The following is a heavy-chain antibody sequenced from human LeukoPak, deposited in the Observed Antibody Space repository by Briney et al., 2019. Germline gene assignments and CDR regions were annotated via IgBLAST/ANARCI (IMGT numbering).Heavy chain of an antibody. CDR1: GGSITGYY. J-gene: IGHJ6*03. Sequence: ETLSLTCTVSGGSITGYYWSWIRQPPGKGLAWIGYIYYSGSTNYDPSLKSRVTMSVDTPKNQFSLKLSSVTAADTAVYYCARLTGEQLATVNNRYHYIAVWGKGTAVTVSS. CDR3: ARLTGEQLATVNNRYHYIAV. D-gene: IGHD6-6*01. CDR2: IYYSGST. V-gene: IGHV4-59*08.